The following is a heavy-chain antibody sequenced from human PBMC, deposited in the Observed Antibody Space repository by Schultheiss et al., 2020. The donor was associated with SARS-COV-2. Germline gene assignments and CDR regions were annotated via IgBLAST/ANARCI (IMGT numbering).Heavy chain of an antibody. V-gene: IGHV4-31*03. CDR1: GGSISRGGYY. J-gene: IGHJ5*02. CDR3: ARYEQVGRVNWFDP. D-gene: IGHD6-6*01. Sequence: SETLSLTCTVSGGSISRGGYYWSWIRQHPGKGLEWIGYIYYSGTTHYNPSLKSRLTISVDTSKNQFSLKLSSVTAADTAVYYCARYEQVGRVNWFDPWGQGNLVTVSS. CDR2: IYYSGTT.